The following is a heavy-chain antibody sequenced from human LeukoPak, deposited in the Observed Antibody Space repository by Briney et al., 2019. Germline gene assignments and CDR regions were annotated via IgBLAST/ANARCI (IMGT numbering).Heavy chain of an antibody. CDR1: GDSISSADYY. CDR3: ARAGVTLSAFDI. D-gene: IGHD4-23*01. Sequence: PSQTLSLTCSVSGDSISSADYYWNWIRQPANKGLEWIGRIYADGSTDYNPSLRSRVTISVDTSENQFSLKLSSVTAADTAVYYCARAGVTLSAFDIWGQGTMVTVSS. V-gene: IGHV4-61*02. CDR2: IYADGST. J-gene: IGHJ3*02.